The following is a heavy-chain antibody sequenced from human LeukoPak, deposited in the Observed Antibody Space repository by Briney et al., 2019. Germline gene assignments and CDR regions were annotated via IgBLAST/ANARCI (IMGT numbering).Heavy chain of an antibody. CDR1: GFTFTTYA. Sequence: GGSLRLSCAASGFTFTTYAMTWVRHAPGKGLEWVSAISGRGDYIYYADSVKGRFTFSRDNSKNTLYLQMNSLRVEDTALYYCVRQGGQMGDIVVVPAATSFDYWGQGTLVTVSS. D-gene: IGHD2-2*01. CDR2: ISGRGDYI. V-gene: IGHV3-23*01. J-gene: IGHJ4*02. CDR3: VRQGGQMGDIVVVPAATSFDY.